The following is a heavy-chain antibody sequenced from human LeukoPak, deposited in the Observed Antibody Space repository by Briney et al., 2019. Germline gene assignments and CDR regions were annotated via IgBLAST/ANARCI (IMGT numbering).Heavy chain of an antibody. V-gene: IGHV4-39*01. CDR3: ASSYYYDSSGYYNTDAFDI. D-gene: IGHD3-22*01. CDR2: IYYSGST. Sequence: SETLSLTCTVSGGSISSSSYYWGWIRQPPGKGLEWIGSIYYSGSTYYNPSLKSRVTISVDTSKNQFSLKLSSVTAADTAVYYCASSYYYDSSGYYNTDAFDIWGQGTMVTVSS. CDR1: GGSISSSSYY. J-gene: IGHJ3*02.